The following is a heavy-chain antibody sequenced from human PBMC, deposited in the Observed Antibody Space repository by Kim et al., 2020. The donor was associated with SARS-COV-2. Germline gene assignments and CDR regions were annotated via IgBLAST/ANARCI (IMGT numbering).Heavy chain of an antibody. CDR3: ASFFASSSGWLYGMDV. J-gene: IGHJ6*02. CDR2: IYHSGST. CDR1: GGSISSSNW. D-gene: IGHD6-19*01. V-gene: IGHV4-4*02. Sequence: SETLSLTCAVSGGSISSSNWWCWVRQPPGKGLEWIGEIYHSGSTNYNPSLKSRVTISVDKSKNQFSLKLSSVTAADTAVYYCASFFASSSGWLYGMDVWGQGTTVTVSS.